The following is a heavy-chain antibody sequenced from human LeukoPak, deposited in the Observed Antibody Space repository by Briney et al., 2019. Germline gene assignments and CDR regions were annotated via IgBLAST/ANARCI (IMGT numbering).Heavy chain of an antibody. V-gene: IGHV1-18*04. CDR3: ARDGTSADDY. CDR2: ISGNNDNP. D-gene: IGHD1-26*01. J-gene: IGHJ4*02. CDR1: GYTFTSYY. Sequence: GASVKVSCKASGYTFTSYYMHWVRQAPGQGLEWMGWISGNNDNPNYGQKFQGRFTVTTDSSTSTAYMELRNLTFDDTAVYYCARDGTSADDYWGQGTLVTVSS.